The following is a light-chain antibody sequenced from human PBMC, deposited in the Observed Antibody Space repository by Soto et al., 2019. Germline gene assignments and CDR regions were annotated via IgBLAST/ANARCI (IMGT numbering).Light chain of an antibody. CDR1: SSDVGGYNY. Sequence: QSALTQPPSASGSPGQSVAISCTGTSSDVGGYNYGSWYQQHPGKAPKLMIYEVNKPPSGVPDRFSGSKTGNPASLTVSGLQAEDEDDYYCSSYAGSSNVFGTGTQLTVL. CDR3: SSYAGSSNV. CDR2: EVN. V-gene: IGLV2-8*01. J-gene: IGLJ7*01.